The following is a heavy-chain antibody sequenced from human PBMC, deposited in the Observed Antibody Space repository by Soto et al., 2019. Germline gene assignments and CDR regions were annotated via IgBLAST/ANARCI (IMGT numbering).Heavy chain of an antibody. J-gene: IGHJ4*02. CDR2: ISYDGSNK. D-gene: IGHD2-2*01. CDR3: ARGLALGYCSSTSCPPPPLVDY. V-gene: IGHV3-30-3*01. CDR1: GFTFSSYA. Sequence: TGGSLRLSCAASGFTFSSYAMHWVRQAPGKGLEWVAVISYDGSNKYYADSVKGRFTISRDNSKNTLYLQMNSLRAEDTAVYYCARGLALGYCSSTSCPPPPLVDYWGQGTLVTVSS.